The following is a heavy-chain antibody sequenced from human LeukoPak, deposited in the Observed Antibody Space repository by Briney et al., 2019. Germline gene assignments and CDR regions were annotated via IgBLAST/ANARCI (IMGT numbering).Heavy chain of an antibody. CDR3: ARDDTIFGVVNPRNNAFDI. D-gene: IGHD3-3*01. CDR1: GGSISSGSYY. J-gene: IGHJ3*02. V-gene: IGHV4-61*01. CDR2: IYYSGST. Sequence: SQTLSLTCTVSGGSISSGSYYWSWIRQPPGKGLEWIGYIYYSGSTNYNPSLKSRVTISVDTSKNQFSLKLSSVTAADTAVYYCARDDTIFGVVNPRNNAFDIWGQGTMVTVSS.